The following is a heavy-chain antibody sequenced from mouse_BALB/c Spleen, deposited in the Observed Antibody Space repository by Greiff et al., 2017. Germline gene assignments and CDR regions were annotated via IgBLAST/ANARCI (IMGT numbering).Heavy chain of an antibody. J-gene: IGHJ2*01. CDR2: ISNGGGST. V-gene: IGHV5-12-2*01. CDR3: ARLIITGYFDY. Sequence: EVKVVESGGGLVQPGGSLKLSCAASGFTFSSYTMSWVRQTPEKRLEWVAYISNGGGSTYYPDTVKGRFTISRDNAKNTLYLQMSSLKSEDTAMYYCARLIITGYFDYWGQGTTLTVSS. D-gene: IGHD1-1*01. CDR1: GFTFSSYT.